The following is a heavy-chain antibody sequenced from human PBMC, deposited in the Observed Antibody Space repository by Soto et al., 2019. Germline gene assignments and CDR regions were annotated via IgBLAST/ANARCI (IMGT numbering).Heavy chain of an antibody. D-gene: IGHD5-18*01. J-gene: IGHJ6*02. CDR2: ISYDGSNK. V-gene: IGHV3-30-3*01. CDR1: GFTFSSYA. Sequence: SLRLSCAASGFTFSSYAMHWVRQAPGKGLEWVAVISYDGSNKYYADSVKGRFTISRDNSKNTLYLQMNSLRAEDTAVYYCARGTGDSYGPYYYYYGMDVWGRGTTVTVSS. CDR3: ARGTGDSYGPYYYYYGMDV.